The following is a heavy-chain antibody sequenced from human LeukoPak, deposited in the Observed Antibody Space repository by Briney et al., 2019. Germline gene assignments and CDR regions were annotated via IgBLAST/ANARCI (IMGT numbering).Heavy chain of an antibody. CDR1: GGSISSYY. V-gene: IGHV4-59*08. J-gene: IGHJ6*02. CDR2: IYYSGST. Sequence: SETLSLTCTVSGGSISSYYWSWIRQPPGKGLEWIGYIYYSGSTKYNPSLRSRVTISVDTSKNQFSLKLNSVTAADTAVYYCARRIPPCYYYAMDVWGQGTTVTVSS. CDR3: ARRIPPCYYYAMDV.